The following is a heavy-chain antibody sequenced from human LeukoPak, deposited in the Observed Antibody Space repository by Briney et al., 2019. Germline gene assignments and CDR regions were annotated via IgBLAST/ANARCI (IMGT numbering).Heavy chain of an antibody. Sequence: SGGSLRLSCAASGFTVSSNYMSWVRQAPGKGLEWVSVIYSGGSTYYADSVKGRFTISRDNSKNTLYLQMNSLRAEDTAVYYCASSAGIEDSRPDYWGQGTLVTVSS. CDR1: GFTVSSNY. D-gene: IGHD1-14*01. CDR2: IYSGGST. J-gene: IGHJ4*02. V-gene: IGHV3-53*01. CDR3: ASSAGIEDSRPDY.